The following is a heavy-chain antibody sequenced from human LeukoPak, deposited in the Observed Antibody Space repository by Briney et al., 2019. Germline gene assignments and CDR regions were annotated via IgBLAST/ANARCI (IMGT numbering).Heavy chain of an antibody. Sequence: PSETLSLTCAVYGGSFSGYYWSWIRQPPGKGLEWIGEINHSGSTNYNPSLKSRVTISVDTSKNQFSLKLSSVTAADTAVYYCARVSSVGDTMIASEFDYWGQGTLVTVSS. CDR1: GGSFSGYY. V-gene: IGHV4-34*01. J-gene: IGHJ4*02. D-gene: IGHD3-22*01. CDR3: ARVSSVGDTMIASEFDY. CDR2: INHSGST.